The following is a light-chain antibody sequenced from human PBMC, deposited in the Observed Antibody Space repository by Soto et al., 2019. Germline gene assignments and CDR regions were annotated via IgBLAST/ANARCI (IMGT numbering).Light chain of an antibody. CDR1: TSNIGAPYD. J-gene: IGLJ1*01. Sequence: QSVLTQSPSASGTPGQRVTISCTGSTSNIGAPYDVHWYQHLPGTAPKLLIYGDNNRPSGVPDRFSGSKSGTSASLAITRLQAEDEADYYCQSYDISLHNYVFGTGTKLTVL. V-gene: IGLV1-40*01. CDR3: QSYDISLHNYV. CDR2: GDN.